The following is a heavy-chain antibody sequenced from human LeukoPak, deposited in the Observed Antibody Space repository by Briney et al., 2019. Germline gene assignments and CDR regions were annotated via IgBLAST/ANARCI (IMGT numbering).Heavy chain of an antibody. V-gene: IGHV3-74*01. CDR2: INSDGSTT. J-gene: IGHJ4*02. CDR3: AKERMTTGNFDY. Sequence: GGSLRLSCAASGFTFSSYWMHWVRQAPGKGLVWVSRINSDGSTTNYADSVKGRFTISRDNSKNTLYLQMNSLRAEDTAVYYCAKERMTTGNFDYWGQGTLVTVSS. D-gene: IGHD4-11*01. CDR1: GFTFSSYW.